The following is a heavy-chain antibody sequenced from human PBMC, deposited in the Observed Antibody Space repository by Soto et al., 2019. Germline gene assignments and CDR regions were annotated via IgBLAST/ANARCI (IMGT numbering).Heavy chain of an antibody. J-gene: IGHJ4*02. D-gene: IGHD4-4*01. Sequence: QLQLQESGSGLVKPSQTLSLTCAVSGGSISSGGYSWSWIRQPPGKGLEWIGYMYHSGSTYYNPSLKSRLTITVDRSKKQFSLKLSSVTAADTAVYYCARGMTTVTTLDYWGQGTLVTVSP. CDR2: MYHSGST. V-gene: IGHV4-30-2*01. CDR3: ARGMTTVTTLDY. CDR1: GGSISSGGYS.